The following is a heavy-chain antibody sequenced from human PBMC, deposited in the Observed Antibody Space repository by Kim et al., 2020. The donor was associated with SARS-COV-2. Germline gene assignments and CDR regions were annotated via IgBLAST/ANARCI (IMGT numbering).Heavy chain of an antibody. CDR1: GGSFSGYY. Sequence: SETLSLTRAVYGGSFSGYYWSWIRQPPGKGLEWIGEINHSGRTNYNPSLKSRVTISVDTSKNQFSLKLTSVTAADTAVYFCARRLSNTSGWGSHYCDLWG. V-gene: IGHV4-34*01. J-gene: IGHJ2*01. CDR3: ARRLSNTSGWGSHYCDL. CDR2: INHSGRT. D-gene: IGHD3-10*01.